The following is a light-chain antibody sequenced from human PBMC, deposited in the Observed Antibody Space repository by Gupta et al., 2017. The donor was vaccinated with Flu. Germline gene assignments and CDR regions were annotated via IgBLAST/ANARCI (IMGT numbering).Light chain of an antibody. Sequence: QSALTQPASVSGSPGQSITISCTGTSSDVGSYNLVSWYQQHPGKAPKLIIYEVSKRTTGVANRFSGSKSGNTASLTIYGLKAEDEADYYCCSYAGSSTLVFGGGTKLTVL. J-gene: IGLJ3*02. CDR1: SSDVGSYNL. CDR2: EVS. V-gene: IGLV2-23*02. CDR3: CSYAGSSTLV.